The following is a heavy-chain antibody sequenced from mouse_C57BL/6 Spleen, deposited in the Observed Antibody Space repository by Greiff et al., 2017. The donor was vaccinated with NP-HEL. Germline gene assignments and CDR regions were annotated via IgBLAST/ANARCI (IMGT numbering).Heavy chain of an antibody. V-gene: IGHV1-59*01. J-gene: IGHJ2*01. Sequence: QVQLQQPGAELVRPGTSVKLSCKASGYTFTSYWMHWVKQRPGQGLEWIGVIDPSDSYTNYNQKFKGKATLTVDTSSSTAYMQLSSLTSEDSAVYYCARSQLGYYFDYWGQGTTLTVSS. CDR2: IDPSDSYT. CDR1: GYTFTSYW. CDR3: ARSQLGYYFDY. D-gene: IGHD4-1*02.